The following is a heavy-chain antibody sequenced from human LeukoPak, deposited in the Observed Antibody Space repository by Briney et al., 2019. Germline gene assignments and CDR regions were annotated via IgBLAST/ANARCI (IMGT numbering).Heavy chain of an antibody. D-gene: IGHD2-2*01. J-gene: IGHJ5*02. V-gene: IGHV3-23*01. Sequence: GGSLRLSCAASGFTFSSYAMSWVRQAPGKGLEWVSAISGSGGSTYYADSVKGRFTISRDNSKNTLYLQMNSLRAEDTAVYYCANSAGWYQLLPWFDPWGQGALVTVSS. CDR3: ANSAGWYQLLPWFDP. CDR1: GFTFSSYA. CDR2: ISGSGGST.